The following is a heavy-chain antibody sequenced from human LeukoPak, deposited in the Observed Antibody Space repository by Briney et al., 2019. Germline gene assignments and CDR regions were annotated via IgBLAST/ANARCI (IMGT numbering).Heavy chain of an antibody. CDR3: AKRDCSGGSCHKFDYYYYMDV. D-gene: IGHD2-15*01. J-gene: IGHJ6*03. V-gene: IGHV3-48*03. CDR1: GFTFSSYE. Sequence: GGSLRLSCAASGFTFSSYEMNWVRQAPGKGLEWVSYISSSGSTIYYADSVKGRFTISRDNSKNTLYLQVNSLRAEDTAVYYCAKRDCSGGSCHKFDYYYYMDVWGKGTTVTVSS. CDR2: ISSSGSTI.